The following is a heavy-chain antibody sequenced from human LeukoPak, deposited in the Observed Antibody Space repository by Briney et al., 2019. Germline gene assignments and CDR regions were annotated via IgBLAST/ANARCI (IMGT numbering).Heavy chain of an antibody. V-gene: IGHV4-34*01. D-gene: IGHD2-2*01. CDR2: INHSGST. Sequence: SETLSLTCAVYGGSFSGYYWSWIRQPPGKGLEWIGEINHSGSTNYNPSLKSRDTISVDTSKNQFSLKLSSVTAADTAVYYCARDQWYCSSTSCYPSDPFDIWGQGTMVTVSS. CDR3: ARDQWYCSSTSCYPSDPFDI. CDR1: GGSFSGYY. J-gene: IGHJ3*02.